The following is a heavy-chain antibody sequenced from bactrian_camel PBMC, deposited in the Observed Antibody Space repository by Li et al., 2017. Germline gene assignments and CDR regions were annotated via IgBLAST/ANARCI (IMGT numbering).Heavy chain of an antibody. V-gene: IGHV3S53*01. D-gene: IGHD1*01. CDR3: AAGLLDSDCRPFNY. J-gene: IGHJ4*01. CDR1: GTGRYC. Sequence: HVQLVESGGGSVQAGGSLTLSCAASGTGRYCMAWFRQATGKEREGVATLDKDGNPMYTDSVKGRFTISKDNAKNTETLQMDSLKPEDTAMYYCAAGLLDSDCRPFNYWGQGTQVTVS. CDR2: LDKDGNP.